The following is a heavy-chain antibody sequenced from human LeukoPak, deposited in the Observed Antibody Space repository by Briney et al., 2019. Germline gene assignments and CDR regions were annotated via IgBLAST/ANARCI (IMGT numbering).Heavy chain of an antibody. J-gene: IGHJ4*02. V-gene: IGHV3-30*01. D-gene: IGHD5-18*01. CDR1: GFTFSSYA. CDR2: ISYDGSNK. CDR3: ARGWFGYSYGPPGY. Sequence: PGGSLRLSCAASGFTFSSYAMHWVRQAPGKGLEWVAVISYDGSNKYYADSVKGRFTISRDNSKNTLYLQMNSLRAEDTAVYYCARGWFGYSYGPPGYWGQGTLVTVSS.